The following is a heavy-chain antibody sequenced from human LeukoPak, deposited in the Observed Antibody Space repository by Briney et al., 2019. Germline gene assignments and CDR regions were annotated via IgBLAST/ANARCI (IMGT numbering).Heavy chain of an antibody. J-gene: IGHJ4*02. Sequence: PSETLSLTCTVSGDSISIHYWSWIRQPAGIGLECIGRIYTTENTNFNPSLRSRVTISLDKSKNQFSLKLRSVTAADTAVYYCARDYDSSGYYFSGADYWGQGTLVTVSS. CDR3: ARDYDSSGYYFSGADY. CDR2: IYTTENT. CDR1: GDSISIHY. V-gene: IGHV4-4*07. D-gene: IGHD3-22*01.